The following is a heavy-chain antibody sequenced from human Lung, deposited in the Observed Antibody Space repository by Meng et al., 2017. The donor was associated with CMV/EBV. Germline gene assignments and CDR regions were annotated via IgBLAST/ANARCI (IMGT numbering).Heavy chain of an antibody. CDR2: IYSGYGST. D-gene: IGHD2-2*02. Sequence: GGSLRLXXEAPGFIFGNYAMNWVRQAPGKGLEWVSVIYSGYGSTYYADSVEGRFTISRDNSRKTLYLQMNGLRAEDTAVYYCVRDGYHCSSNSCYRQYFTYGLDVWGHGTXVTVSS. CDR1: GFIFGNYA. V-gene: IGHV3-23*03. J-gene: IGHJ6*02. CDR3: VRDGYHCSSNSCYRQYFTYGLDV.